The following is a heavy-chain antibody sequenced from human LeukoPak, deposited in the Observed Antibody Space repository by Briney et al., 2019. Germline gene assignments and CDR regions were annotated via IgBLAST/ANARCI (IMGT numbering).Heavy chain of an antibody. CDR1: GYSISSGYY. D-gene: IGHD3-16*02. CDR2: IYHSGST. V-gene: IGHV4-38-2*02. CDR3: ARERYDYVWGSYRYKGPYYFDY. Sequence: SETLSLTCTVSGYSISSGYYWGWIRQPPGKGLEWIGSIYHSGSTYYNPSLKSRVTISVDTSKNQFSLKLSSVTAADTAVYYCARERYDYVWGSYRYKGPYYFDYWGQGTLVTVSS. J-gene: IGHJ4*02.